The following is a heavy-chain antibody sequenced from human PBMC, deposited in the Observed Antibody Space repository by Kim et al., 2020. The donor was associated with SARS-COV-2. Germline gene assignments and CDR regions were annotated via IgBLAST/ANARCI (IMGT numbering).Heavy chain of an antibody. J-gene: IGHJ3*02. V-gene: IGHV5-51*01. CDR1: GYSFTSYW. D-gene: IGHD3-10*01. CDR2: IYPGDSDT. CDR3: ARPEGSGITPLDAFDI. Sequence: GESLKISCKGSGYSFTSYWIGWVRQMPGKGLEWMGIIYPGDSDTRYSPSFQGQVTISVDKSISTAYLQWSSLKASDTAMYYCARPEGSGITPLDAFDIWGQGTMVTVSS.